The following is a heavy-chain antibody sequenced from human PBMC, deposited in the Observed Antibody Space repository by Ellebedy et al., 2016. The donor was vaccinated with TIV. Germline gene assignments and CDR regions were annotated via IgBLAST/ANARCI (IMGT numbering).Heavy chain of an antibody. CDR2: INADGDT. Sequence: PGGSLRLSCSASGFTFSSFALHWVRQAPGKGLKHVSAINADGDTYFADSVKGRFTISRDNSRNTLYLQMSSLKPEDTAVYYCVTRVRTAMGFDYWGQGTLVTVST. V-gene: IGHV3-64D*06. D-gene: IGHD5-18*01. CDR1: GFTFSSFA. CDR3: VTRVRTAMGFDY. J-gene: IGHJ4*02.